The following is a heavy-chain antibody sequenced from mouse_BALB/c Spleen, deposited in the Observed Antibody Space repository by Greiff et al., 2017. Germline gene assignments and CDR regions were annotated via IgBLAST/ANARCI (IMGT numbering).Heavy chain of an antibody. V-gene: IGHV1S135*01. CDR1: GYAFTSYN. J-gene: IGHJ2*01. CDR2: IDPYNGGT. CDR3: VRWDYNSSDS. Sequence: EVKLMESGPELVKPGASVKVSCKASGYAFTSYNMYWVKQSHGKSLEWIGYIDPYNGGTSYNQKFKGKATLTVDKSSSTAYMHLNSLTSEDSAVYYCVRWDYNSSDSWGPGTTLTLSS. D-gene: IGHD2-4*01.